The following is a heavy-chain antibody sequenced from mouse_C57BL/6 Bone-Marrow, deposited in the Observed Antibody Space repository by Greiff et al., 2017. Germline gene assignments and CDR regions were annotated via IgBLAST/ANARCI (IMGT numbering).Heavy chain of an antibody. D-gene: IGHD1-2*01. CDR2: IYPRSGNT. Sequence: VQLQQSGAELARPGASVKLSCKASGYTFTSYGISWVKQRTGQGLEWIGEIYPRSGNTYYNEKFKGKATLTADKSSSTAYMELRSLTSEDSAVYFCARGLRRLAWFAYWGQGTLVTVSA. J-gene: IGHJ3*01. V-gene: IGHV1-81*01. CDR3: ARGLRRLAWFAY. CDR1: GYTFTSYG.